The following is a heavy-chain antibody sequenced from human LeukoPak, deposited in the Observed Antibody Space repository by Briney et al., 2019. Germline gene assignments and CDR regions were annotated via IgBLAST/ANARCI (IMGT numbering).Heavy chain of an antibody. J-gene: IGHJ4*02. CDR3: AREYWVYYYGSGSFYHFESFDY. CDR2: INDDGRST. CDR1: GFTFSSYW. V-gene: IGHV3-74*01. D-gene: IGHD3-10*01. Sequence: GGSLRLSCAASGFTFSSYWMHWVRQAPGKGLVGVSRINDDGRSTSYADSVKGRFTISRDNAKNSLYLQMNSLRAEDTAVYYCAREYWVYYYGSGSFYHFESFDYWGQGTLVTVSS.